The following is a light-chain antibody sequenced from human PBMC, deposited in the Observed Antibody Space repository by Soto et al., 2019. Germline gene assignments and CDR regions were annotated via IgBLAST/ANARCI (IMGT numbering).Light chain of an antibody. CDR2: QVF. J-gene: IGKJ2*01. CDR3: MQGSLWPFT. CDR1: QSFIHSNGNTY. V-gene: IGKV2-30*02. Sequence: DVVMTQSPLSLPVTLGQPASISCRSTQSFIHSNGNTYLTWFQQRPGQSPRRLIYQVFNRDSGVPDRFIGRGSGTDLTLKISRVEAEDVGVYYCMQGSLWPFTFGQGTRLEIK.